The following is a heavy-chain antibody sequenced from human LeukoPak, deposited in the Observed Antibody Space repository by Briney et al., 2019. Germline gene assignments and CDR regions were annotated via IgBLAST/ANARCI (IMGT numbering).Heavy chain of an antibody. CDR1: GGSFSGYY. V-gene: IGHV4-34*01. CDR2: INHSGST. D-gene: IGHD5-12*01. CDR3: SRVRLLSPSGAYYYYGMDV. J-gene: IGHJ6*02. Sequence: SETLSLTCAVYGGSFSGYYWSWIRQPPGKGLEWIGEINHSGSTNYNPSLKSRVTISVDTSKNQFSLKLSSVTAADTPVYYCSRVRLLSPSGAYYYYGMDVWGQGTTVTVSS.